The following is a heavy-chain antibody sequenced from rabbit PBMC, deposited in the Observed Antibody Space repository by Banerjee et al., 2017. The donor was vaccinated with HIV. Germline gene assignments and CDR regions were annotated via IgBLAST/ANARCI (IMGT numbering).Heavy chain of an antibody. Sequence: QSLEESGGDLVKPGASLTLTCTASGFSFRNKYVMCWVRQAPGKGLEWIACINTSSGNTVYASWAKGRFTISRTSSTTVTLQMTSLTGADTATYFCARDLAAIIGWNFGLWGQGTLVTVS. CDR1: GFSFRNKYV. D-gene: IGHD1-1*01. CDR2: INTSSGNT. J-gene: IGHJ3*01. CDR3: ARDLAAIIGWNFGL. V-gene: IGHV1S40*01.